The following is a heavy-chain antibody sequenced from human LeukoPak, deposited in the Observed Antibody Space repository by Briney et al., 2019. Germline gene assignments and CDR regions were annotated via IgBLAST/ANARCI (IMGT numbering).Heavy chain of an antibody. J-gene: IGHJ6*03. V-gene: IGHV3-30*18. D-gene: IGHD6-13*01. CDR1: GFTFSSYG. CDR3: AKAAIAAARIYYYMDV. CDR2: ISYDGSNK. Sequence: GGSLRLSCAASGFTFSSYGMHWVRQAPGKGLEWVAVISYDGSNKYYADSVKGRFTISRDNSKNTLYLQMSSLRAEDTAVYYCAKAAIAAARIYYYMDVWGKGTTVTVSS.